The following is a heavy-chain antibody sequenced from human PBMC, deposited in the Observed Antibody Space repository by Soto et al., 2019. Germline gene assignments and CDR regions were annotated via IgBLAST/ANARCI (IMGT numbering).Heavy chain of an antibody. CDR1: GGTFSSYA. D-gene: IGHD3-16*02. V-gene: IGHV1-69*13. CDR3: ARYPLSYVDGAYYFDY. J-gene: IGHJ4*02. CDR2: IIPIFGTA. Sequence: GASVKVSCKASGGTFSSYAISWVRQAPGQGLEWMGGIIPIFGTANYAQKFQGRVTITADESTSTAYMELSSLRSEDTAVYYCARYPLSYVDGAYYFDYWGQGTLVTVSS.